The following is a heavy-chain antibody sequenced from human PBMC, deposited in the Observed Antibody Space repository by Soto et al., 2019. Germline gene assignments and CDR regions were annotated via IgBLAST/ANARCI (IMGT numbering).Heavy chain of an antibody. J-gene: IGHJ4*02. D-gene: IGHD3-16*02. CDR1: GGSISSGDYY. Sequence: KPSETLSLTCTVSGGSISSGDYYWSWIRQPPGKGLEWIGYIYYSGRTNYNPSLKSRVSLSIDTSKNQFSLDLSSVTAADTAVYYCTREAVGGTYRFDSWGQGALVTVSS. CDR2: IYYSGRT. CDR3: TREAVGGTYRFDS. V-gene: IGHV4-30-4*01.